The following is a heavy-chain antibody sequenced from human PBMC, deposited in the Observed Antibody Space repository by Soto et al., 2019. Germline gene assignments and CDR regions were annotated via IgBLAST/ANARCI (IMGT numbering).Heavy chain of an antibody. D-gene: IGHD3-9*01. CDR1: GYTFTSYA. J-gene: IGHJ5*02. CDR2: INAGNGNT. V-gene: IGHV1-3*01. CDR3: ARVAWNYDILTVFNWFDP. Sequence: ASVQVSCKASGYTFTSYAMHWVRQAPGQRLEWMGWINAGNGNTKYSQKFQGRVTITRDTSASTAYMELSSLRSEDTAVYYCARVAWNYDILTVFNWFDPWGQGSLVSVPS.